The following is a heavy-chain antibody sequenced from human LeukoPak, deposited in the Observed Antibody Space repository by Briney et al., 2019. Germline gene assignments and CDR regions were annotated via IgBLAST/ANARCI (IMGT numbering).Heavy chain of an antibody. J-gene: IGHJ5*02. CDR2: ISSSGSTI. D-gene: IGHD3-22*01. CDR1: GFTFSDYY. Sequence: KPGGSLRLSCAASGFTFSDYYMSWIRQAPGKGLEWVSYISSSGSTIYYADSVKGRFTISRDNAKNSLYLQMNSLRAEDTAVYYCARDRDRHYYDSSGYIGWFDPWGQGTLVTVSS. V-gene: IGHV3-11*01. CDR3: ARDRDRHYYDSSGYIGWFDP.